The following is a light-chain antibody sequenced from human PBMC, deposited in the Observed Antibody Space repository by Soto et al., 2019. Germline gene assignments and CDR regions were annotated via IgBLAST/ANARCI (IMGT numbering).Light chain of an antibody. J-gene: IGKJ2*02. CDR2: AAS. V-gene: IGKV1-39*01. CDR3: QQSFNTPRT. Sequence: DIQMTQSPSSLSASVGARVTITCRASQRISRYLNWYQQKPGKAPNLLISAASTLQSGVPSRFSGSGFDSDFTLTITSLQPEDVATYYCQQSFNTPRTFGQGTKVEIK. CDR1: QRISRY.